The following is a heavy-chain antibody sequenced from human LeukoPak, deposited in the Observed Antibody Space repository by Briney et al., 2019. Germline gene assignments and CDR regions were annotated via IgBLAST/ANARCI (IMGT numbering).Heavy chain of an antibody. Sequence: LTGGSLRLSCAASGFTFSSYAMSWVRQAPGKGLEWVSAISGSGGSTYYADSVKGRFTISRDNSKNTLYLQMNSLRAEDTAVYYCAKSVVAGTAGPFDIWGQGTMVPVSS. CDR2: ISGSGGST. V-gene: IGHV3-23*01. CDR3: AKSVVAGTAGPFDI. J-gene: IGHJ3*02. CDR1: GFTFSSYA. D-gene: IGHD6-19*01.